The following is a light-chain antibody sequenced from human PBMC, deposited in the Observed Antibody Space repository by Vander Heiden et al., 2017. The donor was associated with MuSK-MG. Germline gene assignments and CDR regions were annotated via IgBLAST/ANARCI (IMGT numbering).Light chain of an antibody. CDR1: SEDIGGYNY. J-gene: IGLJ3*02. Sequence: QSALTQPASVVGSPGRSTTISCTGTSEDIGGYNYVSWYQQQSGRAPKLLSLDVSDRPSGVSPRFSGSKSGNTACLTISGLQPDDEAEYDGCSCSSASPRLVFGGGTKLSVL. V-gene: IGLV2-14*03. CDR3: CSCSSASPRLV. CDR2: DVS.